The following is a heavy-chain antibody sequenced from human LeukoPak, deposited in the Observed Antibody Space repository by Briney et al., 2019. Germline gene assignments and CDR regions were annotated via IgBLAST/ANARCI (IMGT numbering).Heavy chain of an antibody. CDR3: ATRYYYGSGSYVDLPLDY. Sequence: ASVKVSCKVSGYTLTELSMHWVRQAPGKGLEWMGGFDPEDGETIYAQKFQGRVTMTEDTSTDTAYMELSSLRSEDTAVYYCATRYYYGSGSYVDLPLDYWGQGTLVTVSS. J-gene: IGHJ4*02. V-gene: IGHV1-24*01. CDR2: FDPEDGET. CDR1: GYTLTELS. D-gene: IGHD3-10*01.